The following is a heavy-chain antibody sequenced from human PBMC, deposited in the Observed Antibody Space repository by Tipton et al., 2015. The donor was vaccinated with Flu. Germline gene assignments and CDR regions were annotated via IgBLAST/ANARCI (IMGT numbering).Heavy chain of an antibody. V-gene: IGHV3-23*01. Sequence: GSLRLSCAASGFAFSSFAMSWVRQAPGKGLEWVSTVTTGGDQTFYADSVKGRFTLSRDNSKNTLDLQMNSLRAEDTAVYYCAKYRYCSTSSCDRCHDYWGQGTQVTVFS. CDR1: GFAFSSFA. CDR3: AKYRYCSTSSCDRCHDY. J-gene: IGHJ4*02. CDR2: VTTGGDQT. D-gene: IGHD2-2*02.